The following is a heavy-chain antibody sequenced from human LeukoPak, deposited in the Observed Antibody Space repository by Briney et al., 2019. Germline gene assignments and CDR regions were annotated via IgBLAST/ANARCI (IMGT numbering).Heavy chain of an antibody. Sequence: SETLSLTCTVSGDSINSGNSHWTWIRQPPGKGLEWIGYIYYSGSTYYNPSLKSRVTISVDTSKNQSSLKLSSVTAADTAVYYCARDLLNEGNHLDYWGQGTLVTVSS. J-gene: IGHJ4*02. V-gene: IGHV4-30-4*01. CDR2: IYYSGST. CDR3: ARDLLNEGNHLDY. D-gene: IGHD4-23*01. CDR1: GDSINSGNSH.